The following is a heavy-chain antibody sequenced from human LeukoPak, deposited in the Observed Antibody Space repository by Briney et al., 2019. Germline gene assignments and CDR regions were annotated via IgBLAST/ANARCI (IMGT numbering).Heavy chain of an antibody. J-gene: IGHJ5*02. V-gene: IGHV3-7*01. CDR3: ARWGVNAGLDL. Sequence: GRSLRLSWAAAGFIFSNYAISWVRQAPGKGLDLVANVTPDGSEKYYVDSVEGRFTISRDNAQNSLYLQMNSLRAEDSGVFYCARWGVNAGLDLWGQGTLVIVSS. CDR2: VTPDGSEK. CDR1: GFIFSNYA. D-gene: IGHD3-10*01.